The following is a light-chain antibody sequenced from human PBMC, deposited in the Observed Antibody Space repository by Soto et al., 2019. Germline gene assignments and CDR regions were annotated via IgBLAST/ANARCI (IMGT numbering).Light chain of an antibody. CDR1: QSIYLNA. CDR2: GAS. J-gene: IGKJ3*01. V-gene: IGKV3-20*01. CDR3: QQYGRSPFT. Sequence: EIVLTQSPGTLSLSPGERATLTCRASQSIYLNALAWYQQKPGQTPRLLIYGASTRATDIPDRFSGSGSRTDFALTISRLEPEDFAMYYCQQYGRSPFTFGPGTRVDLK.